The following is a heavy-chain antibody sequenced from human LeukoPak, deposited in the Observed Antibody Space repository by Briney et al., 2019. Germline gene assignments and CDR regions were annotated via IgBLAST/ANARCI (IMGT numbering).Heavy chain of an antibody. Sequence: PGGSLRLSCAASGFSFSSYGMHWVRQAPGKGLEWVAVISYDGSNKYYADSVKGRFTISRDNAKNSLYLQMNSLRAEDTAVYYCARDAAFRVSYNPAFDIWGQGTMVTVSS. D-gene: IGHD5-24*01. J-gene: IGHJ3*02. CDR2: ISYDGSNK. V-gene: IGHV3-30*12. CDR1: GFSFSSYG. CDR3: ARDAAFRVSYNPAFDI.